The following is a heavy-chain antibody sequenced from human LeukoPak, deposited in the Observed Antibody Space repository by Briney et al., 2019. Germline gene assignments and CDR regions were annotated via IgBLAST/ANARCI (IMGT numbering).Heavy chain of an antibody. CDR1: GYTFTSYG. CDR2: IGAYNGNT. J-gene: IGHJ1*01. D-gene: IGHD3-22*01. CDR3: ARDYRGHYYDSSGYSHFQH. Sequence: ASVKVSCKASGYTFTSYGISWVRQAPGQGLEWMGWIGAYNGNTNYAQKLQGRVTMTTDTSTSTAYMELRSLRSDDTAVYYCARDYRGHYYDSSGYSHFQHWGQGTLVTVSS. V-gene: IGHV1-18*01.